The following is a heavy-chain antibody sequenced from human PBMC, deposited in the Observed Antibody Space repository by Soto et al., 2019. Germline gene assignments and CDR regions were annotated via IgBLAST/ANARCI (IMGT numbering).Heavy chain of an antibody. CDR3: ARNSGCSGGSCYGRLEY. J-gene: IGHJ4*02. CDR2: FHYSGST. Sequence: PSETLSLTCTVSGGSISSYYWSWIRQPPGKGLEWIGFFHYSGSTNYNPSLKSRVTMSLDTSKNQFSLKLSSVTAADTAVYYCARNSGCSGGSCYGRLEYWGQGTLVTVSS. V-gene: IGHV4-59*01. CDR1: GGSISSYY. D-gene: IGHD2-15*01.